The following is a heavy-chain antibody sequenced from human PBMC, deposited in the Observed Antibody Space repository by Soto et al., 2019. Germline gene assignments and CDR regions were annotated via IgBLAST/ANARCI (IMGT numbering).Heavy chain of an antibody. V-gene: IGHV1-2*04. CDR3: ARAHPSHRSQFYGMDV. D-gene: IGHD2-15*01. CDR1: GYTFTGYY. J-gene: IGHJ6*02. CDR2: INPNSGGT. Sequence: ASVKVSCKASGYTFTGYYMHWARQAPGQGLEWMGWINPNSGGTNYAQKFQGWVTMTRDTSISTAYMELSRLRSDDTAVYYCARAHPSHRSQFYGMDVWGQGTTVTVSS.